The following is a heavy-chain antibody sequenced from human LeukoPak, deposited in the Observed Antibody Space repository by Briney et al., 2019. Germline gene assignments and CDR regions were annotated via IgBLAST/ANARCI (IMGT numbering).Heavy chain of an antibody. CDR3: AKPYCSSTSCYKKDMWFDP. J-gene: IGHJ5*02. CDR2: ISGSGGST. D-gene: IGHD2-2*01. Sequence: GGSLRLSCAASGFTFSSYAMSWVRQAPGKGLEWVSAISGSGGSTYYADSVKGRFTISRDNSKNTLYLQMNSLRAEDTAVYYCAKPYCSSTSCYKKDMWFDPWGQGTLVTVSS. CDR1: GFTFSSYA. V-gene: IGHV3-23*01.